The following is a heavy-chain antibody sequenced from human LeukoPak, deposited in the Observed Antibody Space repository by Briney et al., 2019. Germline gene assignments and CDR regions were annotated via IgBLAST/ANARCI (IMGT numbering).Heavy chain of an antibody. CDR1: GYTFTNYG. CDR2: ISDYNNNT. D-gene: IGHD3-22*01. J-gene: IGHJ6*03. CDR3: ARVVINSRYYYYYYMDV. Sequence: ASVKVSCKASGYTFTNYGISWVRQAPGQGLEWMAWISDYNNNTNYAQKLQGRVTLTTDTSTNTAYMELRSLRSDDTAVYYCARVVINSRYYYYYYMDVWGNGTTVTISS. V-gene: IGHV1-18*01.